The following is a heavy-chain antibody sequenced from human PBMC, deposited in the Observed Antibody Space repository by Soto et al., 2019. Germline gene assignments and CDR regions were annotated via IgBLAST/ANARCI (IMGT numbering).Heavy chain of an antibody. D-gene: IGHD3-10*01. CDR1: GGTFSSYD. CDR2: IIPIFGTA. V-gene: IGHV1-69*13. CDR3: ARDRGYYYGSGSYYYYYYGMDV. Sequence: PSLKVSCKTSGGTFSSYDIIWVRQAPGQGLERMGGIIPIFGTANYAQKFQGRVTITADESTSTAYMELSSLRSEDTAVYYCARDRGYYYGSGSYYYYYYGMDVWGQGPTVTVSS. J-gene: IGHJ6*02.